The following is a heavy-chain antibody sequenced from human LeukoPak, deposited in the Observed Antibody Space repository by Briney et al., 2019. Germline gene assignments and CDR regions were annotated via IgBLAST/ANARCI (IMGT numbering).Heavy chain of an antibody. CDR3: ARPRYGDYGGYFQH. J-gene: IGHJ1*01. CDR1: GGTFSSYA. V-gene: IGHV1-69*13. CDR2: IIPIFGTA. Sequence: ASVKVSCKASGGTFSSYAISWVRQAPGQGLEWMGGIIPIFGTANYAQKFQGRVTITADESTSTAYMELSSLRSEDTAVYYCARPRYGDYGGYFQHWGQGTLVTVSS. D-gene: IGHD4-17*01.